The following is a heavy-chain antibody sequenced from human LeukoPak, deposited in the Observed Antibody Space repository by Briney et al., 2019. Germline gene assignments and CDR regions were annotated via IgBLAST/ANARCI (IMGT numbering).Heavy chain of an antibody. J-gene: IGHJ4*02. CDR3: ARDRNYGSGPSDY. Sequence: PSETLSLTCTVSGGSISSYYWSWIRQPPGKGLEWIGYFYYSGSTNYNPSLKSRVTISVDTSKNQFSLKLSSVTAADTAVYYCARDRNYGSGPSDYWGQGTLVTVSS. D-gene: IGHD3-10*01. V-gene: IGHV4-59*01. CDR2: FYYSGST. CDR1: GGSISSYY.